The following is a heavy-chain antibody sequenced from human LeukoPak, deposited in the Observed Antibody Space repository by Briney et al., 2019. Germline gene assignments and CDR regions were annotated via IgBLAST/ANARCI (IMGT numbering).Heavy chain of an antibody. Sequence: SETLSLTCTVSGGSISSYYWSWIRQPPGRGLEWIGYIFYSGGTHYNPSLKSRVTISVDTSKNQFSLKLSSVTAADTAVYYCARAGVRGARTIDYWGQGTLVTVSS. D-gene: IGHD3-10*01. V-gene: IGHV4-59*01. J-gene: IGHJ4*02. CDR1: GGSISSYY. CDR2: IFYSGGT. CDR3: ARAGVRGARTIDY.